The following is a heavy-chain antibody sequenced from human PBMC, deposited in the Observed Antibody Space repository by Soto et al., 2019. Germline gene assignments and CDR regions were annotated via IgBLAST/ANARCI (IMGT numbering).Heavy chain of an antibody. CDR2: IWFDGSNK. V-gene: IGHV3-33*01. J-gene: IGHJ5*02. D-gene: IGHD6-13*01. CDR1: GFTFSSYG. CDR3: ARDRESSSTGWFDP. Sequence: QVPLVESGGGVVQPGRSLRLSCAASGFTFSSYGMHWVRQAPGKGLEWVAVIWFDGSNKYYADSVKGRFTISRDNSKNTLYLQMNSLRAEDTAVYYCARDRESSSTGWFDPWGQGTLVTVSS.